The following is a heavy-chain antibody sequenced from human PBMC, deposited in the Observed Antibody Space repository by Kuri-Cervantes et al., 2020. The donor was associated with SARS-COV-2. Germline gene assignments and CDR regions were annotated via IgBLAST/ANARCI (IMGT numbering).Heavy chain of an antibody. D-gene: IGHD3-3*01. CDR2: VSYNGTNK. CDR3: AIHTVFGVVIGRWFDP. CDR1: GSNYLNYA. J-gene: IGHJ5*02. V-gene: IGHV3-30-3*01. Sequence: GESLKISCTASGSNYLNYAIHWVRQAPGTGLEWMAVVSYNGTNKYYADSVKGRFTISRDNSRNIVYLQMSSLRSEDTAVYYCAIHTVFGVVIGRWFDPWGQGTLVTVSS.